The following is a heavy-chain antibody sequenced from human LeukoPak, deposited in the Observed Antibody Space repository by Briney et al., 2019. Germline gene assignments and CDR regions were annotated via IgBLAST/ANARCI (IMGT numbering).Heavy chain of an antibody. D-gene: IGHD3-3*01. Sequence: GGSLRLSCLASGFSFSNYGMHWVRQAPGKGLEGVAVIWFDGTNEDYADSVKGRFTISRDNSKNTLYLQMNSLRAEDTAVYYCAKETRVWSGIWNFDCWGQGALVTVSS. CDR3: AKETRVWSGIWNFDC. J-gene: IGHJ4*02. V-gene: IGHV3-33*06. CDR2: IWFDGTNE. CDR1: GFSFSNYG.